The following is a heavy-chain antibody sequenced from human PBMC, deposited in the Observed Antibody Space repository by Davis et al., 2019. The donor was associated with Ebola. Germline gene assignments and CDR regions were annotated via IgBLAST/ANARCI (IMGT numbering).Heavy chain of an antibody. CDR1: GYTFSAYY. V-gene: IGHV1-2*02. CDR3: AGVSDYADY. Sequence: ASAPVSCKASGYTFSAYYKHWVRQAPGQGLEWMGWINPNSGGTNYAQKFQGRVTMTRDTSTSTAYMELRSLRSDDTAVYYCAGVSDYADYWGQGTLVTVSS. D-gene: IGHD4-17*01. J-gene: IGHJ4*02. CDR2: INPNSGGT.